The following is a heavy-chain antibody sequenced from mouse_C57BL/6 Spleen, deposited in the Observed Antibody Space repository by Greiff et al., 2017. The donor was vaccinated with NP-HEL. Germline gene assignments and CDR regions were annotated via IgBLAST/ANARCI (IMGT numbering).Heavy chain of an antibody. CDR2: INPHNGGT. J-gene: IGHJ4*01. CDR1: GYTFTDYY. V-gene: IGHV1-26*01. D-gene: IGHD1-1*01. Sequence: VQLQQSGPELVKPGASVKISCKASGYTFTDYYMNWVKQSHGKSLEWIGDINPHNGGTSYNQKFKGKATLTVDKSSSTAYMELRSLTSEDSAVYYCARRDYYGNYAMDYWGQGTSVTVSS. CDR3: ARRDYYGNYAMDY.